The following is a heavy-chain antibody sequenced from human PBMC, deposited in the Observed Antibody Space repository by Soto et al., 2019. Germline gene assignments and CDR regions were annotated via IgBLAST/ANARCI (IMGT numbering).Heavy chain of an antibody. D-gene: IGHD5-18*01. CDR2: VNIYEGTT. CDR3: ARERGGYSYGDY. Sequence: QVQLVQSGAEVKKPGASVKVSCKPSGYTFISYGITWVRQAPGQGLEWMGWVNIYEGTTNYAQKFQGRVTMTTDTSTSTVYLELRSLRSDDTAIYYCARERGGYSYGDYWGQEPWSPSPQ. CDR1: GYTFISYG. V-gene: IGHV1-18*01. J-gene: IGHJ4*01.